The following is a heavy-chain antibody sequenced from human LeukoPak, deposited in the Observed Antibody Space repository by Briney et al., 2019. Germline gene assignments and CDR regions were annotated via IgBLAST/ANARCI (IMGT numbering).Heavy chain of an antibody. J-gene: IGHJ4*02. CDR3: ARMRGYCSSTSCRDY. CDR2: IYSGGST. Sequence: GGSLRLSYAASGFTVSSNYMSWVRQAPGKGLEWVSVIYSGGSTYYADSVKGRFTISRDNSKNTLYLQMNSLRAEDTAVYYCARMRGYCSSTSCRDYWGQGTLVTVSS. D-gene: IGHD2-2*01. CDR1: GFTVSSNY. V-gene: IGHV3-66*02.